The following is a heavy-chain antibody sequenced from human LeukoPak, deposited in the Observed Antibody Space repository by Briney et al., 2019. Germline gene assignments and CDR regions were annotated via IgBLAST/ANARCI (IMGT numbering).Heavy chain of an antibody. Sequence: SGGSLRLSCAASGFTFGSYSMNWVRQAPGKGLEWVLSISSSSSYICYADSVKGRFTISRDNAKNSLYLQMNSLRAEDTAVYYCAREDGSGSYYIPPPRYWGQGTLVTVSS. D-gene: IGHD3-10*01. CDR1: GFTFGSYS. CDR2: ISSSSSYI. CDR3: AREDGSGSYYIPPPRY. V-gene: IGHV3-21*01. J-gene: IGHJ4*02.